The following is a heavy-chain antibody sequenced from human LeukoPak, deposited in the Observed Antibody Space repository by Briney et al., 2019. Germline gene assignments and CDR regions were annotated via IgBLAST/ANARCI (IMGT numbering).Heavy chain of an antibody. CDR2: ISGSGGST. V-gene: IGHV3-23*01. Sequence: GGSLRLSCAASGFIFSSYAMSWVRQAPGKGLEWVSAISGSGGSTYYADSVKGRFTISRDNSKNTLYLQMNSLRAEDTAVYYCAKLAYYYDSSGYSDYWGQGTLVTVSS. J-gene: IGHJ4*02. D-gene: IGHD3-22*01. CDR3: AKLAYYYDSSGYSDY. CDR1: GFIFSSYA.